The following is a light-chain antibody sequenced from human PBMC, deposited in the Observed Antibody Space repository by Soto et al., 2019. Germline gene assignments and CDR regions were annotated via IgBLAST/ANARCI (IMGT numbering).Light chain of an antibody. Sequence: QAVVTQPASVSGSPGLSIIISCTGTSSDIGVYNYVSWFQQHPGKAPKQMIYEVNNRPSGVFDRFSGSKSANTASLTISGLQAEVEADYYCASFTTTRTWVFGGGTKVTVL. J-gene: IGLJ3*02. CDR3: ASFTTTRTWV. CDR1: SSDIGVYNY. V-gene: IGLV2-14*01. CDR2: EVN.